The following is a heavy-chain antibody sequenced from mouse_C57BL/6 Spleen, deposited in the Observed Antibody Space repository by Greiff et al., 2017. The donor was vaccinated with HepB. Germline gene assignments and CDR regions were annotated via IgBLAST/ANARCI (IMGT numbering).Heavy chain of an antibody. CDR2: IDPETGGT. J-gene: IGHJ1*03. CDR1: GYTFTDYE. CDR3: TRDYRNGSYWYFDV. V-gene: IGHV1-15*01. D-gene: IGHD2-5*01. Sequence: QVQLQQSGAELVRPGASVTLSCKASGYTFTDYEMHWVKQTPVHGLEWIGAIDPETGGTAYNQKFKGKAILTADKSSSTAYMELRSLTSEDSAVYYCTRDYRNGSYWYFDVWGTGTTVTVSS.